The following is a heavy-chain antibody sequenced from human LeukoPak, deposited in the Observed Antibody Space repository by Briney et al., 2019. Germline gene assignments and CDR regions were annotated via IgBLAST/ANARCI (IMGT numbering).Heavy chain of an antibody. Sequence: GGSLRLSCAASGFTFSSYWMSWVCQAPGTGLERVANIKQDGSEKYYVDSVKGRFTISRDNAKNSLYLQMNSLRAEDTAVYYCARDIYYYDSSGYYPRSYYFDYWGQGTLVTVSS. J-gene: IGHJ4*02. D-gene: IGHD3-22*01. CDR1: GFTFSSYW. V-gene: IGHV3-7*01. CDR2: IKQDGSEK. CDR3: ARDIYYYDSSGYYPRSYYFDY.